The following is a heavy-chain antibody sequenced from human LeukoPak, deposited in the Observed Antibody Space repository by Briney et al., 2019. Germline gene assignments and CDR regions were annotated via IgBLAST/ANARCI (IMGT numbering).Heavy chain of an antibody. CDR1: GVSISTYY. CDR2: VSYSGGT. CDR3: VRSHYGSGTYYSFDY. Sequence: SSETLSLTCTVSGVSISTYYWTWIRQPPGKGLEWIGYVSYSGGTNYNPSLKSRVTISVDMSKNQFSLKLNSVTAADTAVYFCVRSHYGSGTYYSFDYWGQGTLVTVSS. D-gene: IGHD3-10*01. V-gene: IGHV4-59*01. J-gene: IGHJ4*02.